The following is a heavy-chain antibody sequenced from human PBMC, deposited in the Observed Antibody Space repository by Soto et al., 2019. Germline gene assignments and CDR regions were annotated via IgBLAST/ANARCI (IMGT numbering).Heavy chain of an antibody. CDR1: GGSISSYY. V-gene: IGHV4-59*12. J-gene: IGHJ3*01. D-gene: IGHD3-3*01. Sequence: SETLSLTCTVSGGSISSYYWSWIRQPPGKGLEWIGYIYYSGITNYNPSLKSRLTISVDPSKNQFSLELNSVTAADPAIYYCARYHDFWSGPADAFDVWGQGTMVTVS. CDR3: ARYHDFWSGPADAFDV. CDR2: IYYSGIT.